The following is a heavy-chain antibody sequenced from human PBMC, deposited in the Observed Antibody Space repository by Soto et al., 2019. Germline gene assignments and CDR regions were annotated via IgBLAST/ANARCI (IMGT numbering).Heavy chain of an antibody. J-gene: IGHJ5*02. Sequence: PSETLPLTCTVFGGPISTSGDYGIWIRQHPGKGLEWIGYISFRGLTDYNPSLKSRLTLSVDTSANQFSLNLTSVTAADRDIYCCARVTNDFIYGWFVPRGQGTLVNVSS. CDR3: ARVTNDFIYGWFVP. D-gene: IGHD3-3*01. CDR1: GGPISTSGDY. CDR2: ISFRGLT. V-gene: IGHV4-31*03.